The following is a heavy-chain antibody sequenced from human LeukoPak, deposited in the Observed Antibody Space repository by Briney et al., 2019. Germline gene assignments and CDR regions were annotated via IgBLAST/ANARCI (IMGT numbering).Heavy chain of an antibody. CDR1: GFTFSTYA. D-gene: IGHD3-10*01. V-gene: IGHV3-21*01. Sequence: GGSLRLSCAASGFTFSTYAMNWVRQAPGKGLEWVSSITSLGSYVHYADSMKGRFTLSRDNAKNSLYLQMNSLRAEDTAVYYCARAGITMVRGVISYYWGQGTLVTVSS. CDR2: ITSLGSYV. J-gene: IGHJ4*02. CDR3: ARAGITMVRGVISYY.